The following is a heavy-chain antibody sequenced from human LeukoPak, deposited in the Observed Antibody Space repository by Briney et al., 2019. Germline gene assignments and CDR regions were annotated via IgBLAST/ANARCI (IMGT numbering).Heavy chain of an antibody. CDR3: ARLRSSYSSSSAFFDL. CDR2: IYYRGST. Sequence: SEALSLTCTVSGGSISSSNYYWGWIRQPPGKGLEWIGSIYYRGSTYYNPTLKSRVTISVDTSKNHFSLKLSSVSAADTAVYYCARLRSSYSSSSAFFDLWGQGTLVTVSS. CDR1: GGSISSSNYY. J-gene: IGHJ4*02. D-gene: IGHD6-6*01. V-gene: IGHV4-39*02.